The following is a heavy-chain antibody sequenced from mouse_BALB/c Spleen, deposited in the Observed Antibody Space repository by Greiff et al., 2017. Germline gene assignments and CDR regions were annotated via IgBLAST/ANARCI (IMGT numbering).Heavy chain of an antibody. Sequence: VQLKQSGPGLVKPSQSRSLTCSVTGYSITSGYYWNWIRQFPGNKLEWMGYISYDGSNNYNPSLKNRISITRDTSKNQFFLKLNSVTTEDTATYYCAREDYGHFAYWGQGTLVTVSA. V-gene: IGHV3-6*02. CDR3: AREDYGHFAY. J-gene: IGHJ3*01. D-gene: IGHD1-2*01. CDR2: ISYDGSN. CDR1: GYSITSGYY.